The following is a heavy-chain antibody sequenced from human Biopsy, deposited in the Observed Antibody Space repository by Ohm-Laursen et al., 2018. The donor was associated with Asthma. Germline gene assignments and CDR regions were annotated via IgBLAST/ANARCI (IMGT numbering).Heavy chain of an antibody. CDR3: ARGQKSAGDRWFDP. Sequence: SVKVSCKASGYTFIGCHIHWMRQAPGQGLEWMGRINPNSGGTNYAQKFQGRVIMTRDTSISTAYMEVSRLRSDDTAVYYCARGQKSAGDRWFDPWGQGTLVTGSS. CDR2: INPNSGGT. V-gene: IGHV1-2*06. J-gene: IGHJ5*02. D-gene: IGHD6-13*01. CDR1: GYTFIGCH.